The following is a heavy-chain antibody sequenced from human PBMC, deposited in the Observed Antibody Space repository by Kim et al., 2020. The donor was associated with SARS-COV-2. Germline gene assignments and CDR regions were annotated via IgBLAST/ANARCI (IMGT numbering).Heavy chain of an antibody. CDR1: GGTFSSYA. D-gene: IGHD3-3*01. CDR3: ARPLRDDFWRASGYYGMDV. J-gene: IGHJ6*02. Sequence: SVKVSCKASGGTFSSYAISWVRQAPGQGLEWMGRIIPILGIANYAQKFQGRVTITADKSTSTAYMELSSLRSEDTAVYYCARPLRDDFWRASGYYGMDVWGQGTTVTVSS. V-gene: IGHV1-69*04. CDR2: IIPILGIA.